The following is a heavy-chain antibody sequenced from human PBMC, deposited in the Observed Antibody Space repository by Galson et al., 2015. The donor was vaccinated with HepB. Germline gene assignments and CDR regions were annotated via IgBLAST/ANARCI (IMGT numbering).Heavy chain of an antibody. J-gene: IGHJ4*02. CDR1: GFTFSGHW. CDR3: ARERDSGHYRTADY. V-gene: IGHV3-74*01. Sequence: SLRLSCAASGFTFSGHWMHWVRQAPGKGLLLISRIHSDGRGIVYADSLKGRFTVSRDNAESTLYLQMNSLRVEDTAVYYCARERDSGHYRTADYWGQGTLVTVSS. D-gene: IGHD1-26*01. CDR2: IHSDGRGI.